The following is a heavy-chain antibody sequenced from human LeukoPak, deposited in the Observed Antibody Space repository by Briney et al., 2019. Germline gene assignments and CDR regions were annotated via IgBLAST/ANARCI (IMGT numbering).Heavy chain of an antibody. V-gene: IGHV4-39*01. CDR3: GVFGVVIIPGDY. J-gene: IGHJ4*02. CDR2: IYYNGST. Sequence: SETLSLTCTVSGGSISSSSYFWGRLRRPPGGGLVWIGSIYYNGSTYYNPSLKSRVTISVDTSKNQFSLKLSSVTAADTAVYYCGVFGVVIIPGDYWGQGTLVAVSS. D-gene: IGHD3-3*01. CDR1: GGSISSSSYF.